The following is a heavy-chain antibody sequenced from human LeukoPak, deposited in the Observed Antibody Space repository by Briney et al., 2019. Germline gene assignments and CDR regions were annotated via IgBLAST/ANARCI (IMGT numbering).Heavy chain of an antibody. CDR1: GYTFTNSG. CDR2: ISAYNDAT. J-gene: IGHJ3*02. CDR3: ARDRVLSLVADAFDI. D-gene: IGHD2-15*01. V-gene: IGHV1-18*01. Sequence: ASVKVSCKTSGYTFTNSGVSWVRQAPGQGLEWMGWISAYNDATNYAQMLQGRVTMTTDTSTSTAYMELRSLTSDDTAVYYCARDRVLSLVADAFDIWGQGTMVTVSS.